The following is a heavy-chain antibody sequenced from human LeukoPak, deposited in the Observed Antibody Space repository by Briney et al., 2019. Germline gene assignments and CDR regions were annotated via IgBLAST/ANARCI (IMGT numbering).Heavy chain of an antibody. CDR1: GGSISSGSYY. Sequence: SETLSLTCTVSGGSISSGSYYWSWIRQPAGKGLEWIGRIYTSGSTYYNPSLKSRVTISVDTSKNQFSLKLTSVTAADTAVYYCARNFGPYHQDIKPPHYYYYMDVWGKGTSVTISS. J-gene: IGHJ6*03. CDR2: IYTSGST. V-gene: IGHV4-61*02. CDR3: ARNFGPYHQDIKPPHYYYYMDV. D-gene: IGHD3-10*01.